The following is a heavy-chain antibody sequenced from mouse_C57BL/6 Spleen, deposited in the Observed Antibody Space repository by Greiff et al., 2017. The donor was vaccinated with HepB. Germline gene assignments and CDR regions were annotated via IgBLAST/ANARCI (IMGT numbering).Heavy chain of an antibody. CDR1: GFTFSSYG. D-gene: IGHD4-1*01. J-gene: IGHJ4*01. V-gene: IGHV5-6*01. CDR3: AREGLGGYYAMDY. CDR2: ISSGGSYT. Sequence: EVQGVESGGDLVKPGGSLKLSCAASGFTFSSYGMSWVRQTPDKRLEWVATISSGGSYTYYPDSVKGRFIISRDNAKNTLYLQMSSLKSEDTAMYYCAREGLGGYYAMDYWGQGTSVTVSS.